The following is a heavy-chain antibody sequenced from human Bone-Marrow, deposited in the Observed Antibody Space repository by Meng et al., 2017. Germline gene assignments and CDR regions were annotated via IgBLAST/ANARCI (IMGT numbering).Heavy chain of an antibody. Sequence: GESLKISCAASGFTFSSYSMNWVRQAPGKGLEWVSSISSSSYIYYADSVKGRFTISRDNAKNSLYLHMNSLRAEDTAVYYCARDPLYCGGDCSINWFDPWGQGTLVTVSS. D-gene: IGHD2-21*02. J-gene: IGHJ5*02. CDR2: ISSSSYI. CDR1: GFTFSSYS. V-gene: IGHV3-21*01. CDR3: ARDPLYCGGDCSINWFDP.